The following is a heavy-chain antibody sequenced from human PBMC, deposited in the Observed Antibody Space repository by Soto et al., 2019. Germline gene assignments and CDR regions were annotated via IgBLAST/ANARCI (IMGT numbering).Heavy chain of an antibody. Sequence: GGSLRLSCAGSEFSFSSYSMSWVRQVPEKGLEWVSALSGSGVGPYYAASVKGRFTISRDNSKHMLYLQMDSLRVEDTALYYCAKLTYDSHGRNYGMAVWAPGTPVTFSS. J-gene: IGHJ6*02. D-gene: IGHD5-18*01. V-gene: IGHV3-23*01. CDR3: AKLTYDSHGRNYGMAV. CDR1: EFSFSSYS. CDR2: LSGSGVGP.